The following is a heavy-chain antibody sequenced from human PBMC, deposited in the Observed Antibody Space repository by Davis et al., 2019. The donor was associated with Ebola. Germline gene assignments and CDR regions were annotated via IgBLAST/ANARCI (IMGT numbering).Heavy chain of an antibody. CDR3: ARLPSEQWLGFDY. J-gene: IGHJ4*02. D-gene: IGHD6-19*01. CDR1: SGSISSYY. CDR2: IYYSGST. Sequence: SETLSLTCTVSSGSISSYYWGWIRQPPGKGLEWIGSIYYSGSTYYNPSLKSRVSISVDTSKNQFSLKLSSVTAADTAVYYCARLPSEQWLGFDYWGQGTLVTVSS. V-gene: IGHV4-39*01.